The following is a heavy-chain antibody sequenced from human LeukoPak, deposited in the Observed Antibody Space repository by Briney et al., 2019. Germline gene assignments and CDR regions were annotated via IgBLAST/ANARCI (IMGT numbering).Heavy chain of an antibody. V-gene: IGHV4-31*03. Sequence: SETLSLTCTVSGGSISSGGYCWSWIRQHPGKGLEWIVYIYYSGSTYYNPSLKSRVTISVDTSKNQFSLKLSSVTAADTAVYYCARVGYSYGLGYFDYWGQGTLVTVSS. J-gene: IGHJ4*02. CDR3: ARVGYSYGLGYFDY. CDR2: IYYSGST. CDR1: GGSISSGGYC. D-gene: IGHD5-18*01.